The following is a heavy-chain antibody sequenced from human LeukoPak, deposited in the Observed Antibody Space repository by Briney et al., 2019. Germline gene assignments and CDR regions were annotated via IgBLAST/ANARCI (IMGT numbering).Heavy chain of an antibody. D-gene: IGHD2-2*01. V-gene: IGHV3-21*01. Sequence: PGGSLRLSCAASGFAFGSCSMNWVRQAPGKGLEWVSSISSSSSYISYAESVKGRFTIFRDNAKNSLYLQMNSLRAEDTAVYYCAKERGYCSSTSCHVFDYWGQGTLVTVSS. CDR2: ISSSSSYI. J-gene: IGHJ4*02. CDR3: AKERGYCSSTSCHVFDY. CDR1: GFAFGSCS.